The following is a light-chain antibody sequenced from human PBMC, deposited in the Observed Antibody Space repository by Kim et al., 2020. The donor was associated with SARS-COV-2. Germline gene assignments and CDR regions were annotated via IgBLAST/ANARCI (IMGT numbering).Light chain of an antibody. CDR3: MQGTHWPLT. J-gene: IGKJ5*01. CDR2: KVS. CDR1: QSLEHSDGNTY. V-gene: IGKV2-30*02. Sequence: DVVLTQSPLSLPVILGQSASFSCRSSQSLEHSDGNTYLIWFHQGPGRSPRRLLYKVSHRDSGVPDRFSGSGSGTDFTLWINRVEAGDVGVYYCMQGTHWPLTFGQGTRLEIK.